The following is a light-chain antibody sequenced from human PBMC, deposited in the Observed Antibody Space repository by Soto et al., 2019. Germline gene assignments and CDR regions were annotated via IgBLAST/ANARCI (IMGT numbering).Light chain of an antibody. J-gene: IGKJ2*01. CDR2: GAT. Sequence: EIVLTQSPGTLSLSPGERATLSCRASQSVRSSYLAWYQQKPGQAPRLLIYGATSRATGIPERFSGSGSATAFTLTISRLEPEDFAVYYCQQYGRPPPYTFGQGTKLEIK. CDR3: QQYGRPPPYT. CDR1: QSVRSSY. V-gene: IGKV3-20*01.